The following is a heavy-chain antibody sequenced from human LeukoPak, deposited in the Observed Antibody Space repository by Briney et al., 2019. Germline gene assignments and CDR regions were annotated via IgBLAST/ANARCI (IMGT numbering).Heavy chain of an antibody. Sequence: GTSLRLSCAASGFTFSSYAMHWVRQAPGKGLEWVAVMSFDGSQIYYADFVKGRFTISRDNSKSTLYLQMNSLRTEDTAVYYGAREEYDYALGAFDYWGQGTLVTVSS. CDR2: MSFDGSQI. CDR1: GFTFSSYA. J-gene: IGHJ4*02. CDR3: AREEYDYALGAFDY. V-gene: IGHV3-30*04. D-gene: IGHD4/OR15-4a*01.